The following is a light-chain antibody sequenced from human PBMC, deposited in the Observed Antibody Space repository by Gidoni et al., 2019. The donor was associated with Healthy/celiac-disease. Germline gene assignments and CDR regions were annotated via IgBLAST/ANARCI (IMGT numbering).Light chain of an antibody. CDR2: GNS. V-gene: IGLV1-40*01. CDR3: QSYDSSLSGSV. J-gene: IGLJ2*01. CDR1: SSNIGAGYD. Sequence: QSVLTQPPSVSEAPGQRVTIYCTGSSSNIGAGYDVHWYQQLPGTAPKLLIYGNSNRPSGVPDRFSGSKSGTSASLAITGLQAEDEADYYCQSYDSSLSGSVFGGGTKLTVL.